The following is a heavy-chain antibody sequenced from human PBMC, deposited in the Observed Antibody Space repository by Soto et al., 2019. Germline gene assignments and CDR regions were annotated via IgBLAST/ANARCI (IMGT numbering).Heavy chain of an antibody. CDR3: AYYDSSGYYHEDY. CDR1: GGSFSGYY. Sequence: SGTLSLTWAVYGGSFSGYYWSWIRQPPGKGLEWIGEINHSGSTNYNPSLKSRVTISVDTSKNQFSLKLNSVTAADTAVYYCAYYDSSGYYHEDYWGQGTLVTVSS. J-gene: IGHJ4*02. D-gene: IGHD3-22*01. CDR2: INHSGST. V-gene: IGHV4-34*01.